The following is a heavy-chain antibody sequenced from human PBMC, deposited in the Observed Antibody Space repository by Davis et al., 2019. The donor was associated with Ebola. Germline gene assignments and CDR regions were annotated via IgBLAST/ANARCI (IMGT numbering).Heavy chain of an antibody. V-gene: IGHV4-39*07. D-gene: IGHD3-10*01. Sequence: SETLSLTCTVSGGSISARNYYWGWIRQPPGEGLEWIGSIYYSGNTYYNPSLKSRVIISVDTSKNQFSLKLSSVTAADTAVYYCARDIRRGDFDYWGQGTPVTVSS. J-gene: IGHJ4*02. CDR1: GGSISARNYY. CDR2: IYYSGNT. CDR3: ARDIRRGDFDY.